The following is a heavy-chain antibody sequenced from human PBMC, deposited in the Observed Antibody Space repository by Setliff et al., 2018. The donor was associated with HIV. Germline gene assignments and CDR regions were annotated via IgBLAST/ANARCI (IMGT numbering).Heavy chain of an antibody. D-gene: IGHD3-16*01. CDR1: GGSISSYY. J-gene: IGHJ6*03. CDR3: ARDVPWGDYYYYMDV. V-gene: IGHV4-4*07. CDR2: IYTSGST. Sequence: SETLSLTCTVSGGSISSYYWSWIRQPAGKGLEWIGHIYTSGSTNYNPSLKSRVTMSVDTSKNQFSLKLSSATAADTAVYYCARDVPWGDYYYYMDVWGKGTTVTVSS.